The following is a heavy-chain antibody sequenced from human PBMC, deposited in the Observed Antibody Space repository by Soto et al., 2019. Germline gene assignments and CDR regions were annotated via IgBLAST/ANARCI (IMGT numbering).Heavy chain of an antibody. CDR3: ARDTAMAKYYYGMDV. CDR2: IYYSGST. D-gene: IGHD5-18*01. CDR1: SGSISSGGYY. V-gene: IGHV4-31*03. Sequence: SETLSLTCTVSSGSISSGGYYWSCIRQHPGKGLEWIGYIYYSGSTYYNPSLKSRVTISVDTSKNQFSLKLSSVTAADTAVYCCARDTAMAKYYYGMDVWGQGTTVTVSS. J-gene: IGHJ6*02.